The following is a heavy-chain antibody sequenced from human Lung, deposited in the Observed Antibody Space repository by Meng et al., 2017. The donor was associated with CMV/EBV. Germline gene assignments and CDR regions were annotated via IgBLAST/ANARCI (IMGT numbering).Heavy chain of an antibody. CDR2: ISGSRSTI. D-gene: IGHD2-2*01. V-gene: IGHV3-11*01. CDR1: GFTFSDYY. CDR3: ARVDYQTNRGRWFDP. Sequence: GGSLRLSCAASGFTFSDYYMSWIRQAPGKGLEWVSYISGSRSTIYYGDSVKGRFTISRDNAKNSLYLQMNSLRAEDTAVYYCARVDYQTNRGRWFDPWGQGTLVXVSS. J-gene: IGHJ5*02.